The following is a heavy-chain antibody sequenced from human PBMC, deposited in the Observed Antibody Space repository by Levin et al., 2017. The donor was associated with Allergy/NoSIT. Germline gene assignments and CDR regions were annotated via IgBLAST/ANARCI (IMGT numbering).Heavy chain of an antibody. CDR3: AKGEPPDYGDYRYALDV. V-gene: IGHV3-9*01. D-gene: IGHD4-17*01. CDR2: ISWNGVYI. J-gene: IGHJ6*02. Sequence: GGSLRLSCAASGFTFDDYAMQWVRQAPGKGLEWVSGISWNGVYIGYADSVKGRFTRDNAKNTLYLEMNSLGPEDTALYYCAKGEPPDYGDYRYALDVWGQGTAVTVSS. CDR1: GFTFDDYA.